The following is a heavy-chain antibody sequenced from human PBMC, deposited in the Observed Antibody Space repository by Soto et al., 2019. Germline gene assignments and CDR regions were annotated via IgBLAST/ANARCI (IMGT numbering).Heavy chain of an antibody. CDR2: INAGNGNT. D-gene: IGHD6-19*01. CDR3: ARAVAVPADFDY. J-gene: IGHJ4*02. V-gene: IGHV1-3*01. CDR1: GYTLTGYA. Sequence: ASVKVSCKASGYTLTGYARQWVRQAPGQRLEWMGWINAGNGNTKYSQKFQGRVTITRDTSASAAYMELSSLSSEDTAVYYCARAVAVPADFDYWGQGTLVTVSS.